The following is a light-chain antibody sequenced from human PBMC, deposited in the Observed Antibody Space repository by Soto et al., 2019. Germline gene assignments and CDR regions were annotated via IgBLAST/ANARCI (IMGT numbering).Light chain of an antibody. CDR3: SSYTSSSTS. CDR1: SIDVGGYNY. J-gene: IGLJ1*01. V-gene: IGLV2-14*01. CDR2: DVS. Sequence: QSVLTQPASASGSPGQSITISCTGTSIDVGGYNYVSWYQQHPGKAPKLMIYDVSNRPSGVSNRFSGSKSGNTATLTISGLQAEDEADYYCSSYTSSSTSFGTGTKVTVL.